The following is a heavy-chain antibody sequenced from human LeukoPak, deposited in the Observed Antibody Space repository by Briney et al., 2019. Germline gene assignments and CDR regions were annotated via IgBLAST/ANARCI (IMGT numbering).Heavy chain of an antibody. Sequence: GGSLRLSCVASRFTFSSYSMTWVRRAPGTGLEWVSSISFGGGHIFYTDSVKGRFTIFRDDSKNSLYLEMNSLRAEDTAVCFCARILLTPPYGMDVWGQGTTVTVSS. CDR1: RFTFSSYS. D-gene: IGHD2-15*01. V-gene: IGHV3-21*01. CDR2: ISFGGGHI. CDR3: ARILLTPPYGMDV. J-gene: IGHJ6*02.